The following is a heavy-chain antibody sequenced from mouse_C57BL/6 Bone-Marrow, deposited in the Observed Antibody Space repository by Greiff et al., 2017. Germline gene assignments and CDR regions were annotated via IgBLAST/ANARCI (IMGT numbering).Heavy chain of an antibody. V-gene: IGHV1-22*01. Sequence: EVQLQQSGPELVKPGASVKMSCKASGYTFTDYNMHWVKQSHGKSLEWIGYINPNNGGTSYNQKFKGKATLTVNKSSSTAYMELRSLTSEDSAVYYCARERGSPYYYAMDYWGQGTSVTVSS. D-gene: IGHD1-1*02. CDR1: GYTFTDYN. CDR3: ARERGSPYYYAMDY. CDR2: INPNNGGT. J-gene: IGHJ4*01.